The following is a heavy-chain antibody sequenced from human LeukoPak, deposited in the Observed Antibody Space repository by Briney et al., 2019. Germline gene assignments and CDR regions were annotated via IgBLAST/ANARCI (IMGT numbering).Heavy chain of an antibody. V-gene: IGHV3-66*01. CDR2: IYRDGTT. CDR3: AGAHRGTTYYAEYYFEY. D-gene: IGHD2/OR15-2a*01. Sequence: GGSLRLSCAGSEFTVSSNYMRWVRQAPGKGLEWVSMIYRDGTTSYADSVKGRFTISRDNSRNTLYLQMNSLRAEDTAVYYCAGAHRGTTYYAEYYFEYWGQGTLVTVSS. J-gene: IGHJ4*02. CDR1: EFTVSSNY.